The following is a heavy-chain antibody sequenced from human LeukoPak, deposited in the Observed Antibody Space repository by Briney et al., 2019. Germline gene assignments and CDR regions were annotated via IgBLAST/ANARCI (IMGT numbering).Heavy chain of an antibody. D-gene: IGHD5-12*01. CDR2: ISGSGGST. V-gene: IGHV3-23*01. CDR1: GFTFSSYA. CDR3: AKLSYGGYFPRYCYFDY. J-gene: IGHJ4*02. Sequence: GGSLRLSCAAPGFTFSSYAMSWVRQAPGEGLEWVSAISGSGGSTYYADSVKGRFTISRDNSKNTLYLQMNSLRAEDTAVYYCAKLSYGGYFPRYCYFDYWGQGTLVTVSS.